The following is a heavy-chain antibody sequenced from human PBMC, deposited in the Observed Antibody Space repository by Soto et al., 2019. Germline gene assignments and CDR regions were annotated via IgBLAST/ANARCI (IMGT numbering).Heavy chain of an antibody. V-gene: IGHV3-23*01. CDR3: AMTWKVPVGATEYYYYYGMDV. J-gene: IGHJ6*02. D-gene: IGHD1-26*01. CDR2: ISGSGGST. CDR1: GFTFSSYA. Sequence: GGSLRLSCAASGFTFSSYAMSWVRQAPGKGLEWVSAISGSGGSTYYADSVKGRFTISRDNSKNTLYLQMNSLRAEDTAVYYCAMTWKVPVGATEYYYYYGMDVWGQGTTVTVSS.